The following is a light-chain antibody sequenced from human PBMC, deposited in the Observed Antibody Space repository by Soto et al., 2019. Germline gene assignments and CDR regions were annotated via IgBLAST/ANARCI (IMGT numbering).Light chain of an antibody. Sequence: AVRITQSPSSFSASTGDRVTITCRASQGISSSLAWYQQKPGKAPKLLIYKASTLKSGVPTRFSGSGSGTDFTLTISSLQPEDFAIYYCQQTYTTPEITFGQGTRLEIK. J-gene: IGKJ5*01. V-gene: IGKV1-8*01. CDR1: QGISSS. CDR3: QQTYTTPEIT. CDR2: KAS.